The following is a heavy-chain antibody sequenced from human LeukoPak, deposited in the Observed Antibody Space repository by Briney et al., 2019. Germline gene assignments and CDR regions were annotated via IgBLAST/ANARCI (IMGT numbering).Heavy chain of an antibody. D-gene: IGHD4/OR15-4a*01. V-gene: IGHV3-48*04. J-gene: IGHJ3*01. CDR3: ARMGSALEVGANGFDV. CDR2: ISSSSSTI. CDR1: GFTFSSYS. Sequence: PGGSLRLTCAASGFTFSSYSMNWVRQAPGKGLEWVSYISSSSSTIYYADSVKGRFTISRDNAKNSLYLQMSSLRVEDTAVYYCARMGSALEVGANGFDVWGPGTMVTVSS.